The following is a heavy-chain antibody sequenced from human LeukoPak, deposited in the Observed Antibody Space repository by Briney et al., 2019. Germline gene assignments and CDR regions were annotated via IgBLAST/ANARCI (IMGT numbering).Heavy chain of an antibody. D-gene: IGHD6-13*01. Sequence: GGSLRLSCAASGTIFSRNAIHWVRQAPGKGLEWVAVISYDGSNKYYADSVKGRLTISRDNSKNTLYLQMNSLRAEDTAVYYCARDRTAAAGTFDYWGQGTVVTVS. CDR2: ISYDGSNK. CDR3: ARDRTAAAGTFDY. CDR1: GTIFSRNA. J-gene: IGHJ4*02. V-gene: IGHV3-30*04.